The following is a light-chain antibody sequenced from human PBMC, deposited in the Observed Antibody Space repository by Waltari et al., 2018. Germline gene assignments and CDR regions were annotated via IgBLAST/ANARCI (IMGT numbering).Light chain of an antibody. CDR2: EVS. CDR1: SSDVGSYNR. V-gene: IGLV2-18*02. CDR3: SSYTSSSTPV. J-gene: IGLJ2*01. Sequence: QSALTQPPSVSVSPGPSLTISCTGTSSDVGSYNRFSWYQQLTRTDPKLMIYEVSNRPSGVPDRFSGSKSGNTAFLTISGLQAEDEADYYCSSYTSSSTPVFGGGTKLTVL.